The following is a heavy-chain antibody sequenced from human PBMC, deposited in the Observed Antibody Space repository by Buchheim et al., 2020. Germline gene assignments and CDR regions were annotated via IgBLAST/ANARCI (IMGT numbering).Heavy chain of an antibody. J-gene: IGHJ5*02. V-gene: IGHV4-34*01. CDR2: INHSGST. CDR1: GGSFSGYY. D-gene: IGHD6-19*01. Sequence: QVQLQQWGAGLLKPSETLSLTCAVYGGSFSGYYWSWIRQPPGKGLEWIGEINHSGSTNYNPSLKSRVTISVNTSKNQFSLKLSSVTAADTAVYYCARGSGWYEGRWFDPWGQGTL. CDR3: ARGSGWYEGRWFDP.